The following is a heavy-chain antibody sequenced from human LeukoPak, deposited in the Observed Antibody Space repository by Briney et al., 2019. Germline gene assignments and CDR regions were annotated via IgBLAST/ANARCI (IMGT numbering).Heavy chain of an antibody. D-gene: IGHD1-26*01. CDR2: INSGGNT. Sequence: GGSLRLSCAASGFTVSSNYVTWVRQAPGKGLEWVSVINSGGNTYYADSVKGRFTISRDNSKSTLYLQMNSLRAEDTAVYYCAGGVVGTKYFDYWGQGTLVTVSS. J-gene: IGHJ4*02. CDR1: GFTVSSNY. CDR3: AGGVVGTKYFDY. V-gene: IGHV3-53*01.